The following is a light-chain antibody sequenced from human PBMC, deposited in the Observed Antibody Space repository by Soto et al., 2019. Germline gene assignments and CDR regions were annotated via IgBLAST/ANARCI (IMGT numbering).Light chain of an antibody. J-gene: IGKJ1*01. CDR2: KMS. CDR3: HQYNSKPWT. V-gene: IGKV1-5*03. Sequence: DIQMTQSPSTLSASVGDRVTITCRASQTISTWLAWYQQKPGKAPKLLIYKMSTLESGVPSRFSGGGSGTEATLTISSLQPDDFATYYCHQYNSKPWTFGQGTKVDIK. CDR1: QTISTW.